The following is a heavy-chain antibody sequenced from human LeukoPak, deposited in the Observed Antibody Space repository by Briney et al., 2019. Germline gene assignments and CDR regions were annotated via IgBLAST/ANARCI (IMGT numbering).Heavy chain of an antibody. Sequence: ASVKVSCKASGYTFTSYDINWVRQATGQGLEWMGWMNPNSGNTGYAQKFQGRVTMTRNTSISTAYMELSSLRSEDTAVYYCARGPAVLLWFGEFSGDFYYWGQGTLVTVSS. D-gene: IGHD3-10*01. CDR1: GYTFTSYD. V-gene: IGHV1-8*01. J-gene: IGHJ4*02. CDR2: MNPNSGNT. CDR3: ARGPAVLLWFGEFSGDFYY.